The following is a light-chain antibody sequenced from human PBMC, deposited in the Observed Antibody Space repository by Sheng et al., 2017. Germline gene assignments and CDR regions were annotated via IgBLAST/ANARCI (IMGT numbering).Light chain of an antibody. CDR3: HQYSTYSGT. J-gene: IGKJ2*01. CDR2: QAS. Sequence: DIQMTQSPSTLSASVGDRVTITCRASQSISSWLAWYQQKPGKAPNLLIYQASTLKTGVPSRFSGSGFGTEFTLTITSLEPDDFASYYCHQYSTYSGTFGQGT. CDR1: QSISSW. V-gene: IGKV1-5*03.